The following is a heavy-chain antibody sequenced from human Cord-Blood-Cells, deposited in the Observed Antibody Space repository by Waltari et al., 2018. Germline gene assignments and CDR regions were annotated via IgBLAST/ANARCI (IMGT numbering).Heavy chain of an antibody. J-gene: IGHJ4*02. CDR3: ARQEEGLGDFDY. CDR2: IYYSGST. V-gene: IGHV4-39*01. Sequence: QLQLQESGPGLVKPSETLSLTCTVSGGSISSSSYYWGWIRQPPGKGLEWIGSIYYSGSTYDNPALKSRVTISVDTSKNQFSLKLSSVTAADTAVYYCARQEEGLGDFDYWGQGTLVTVSS. CDR1: GGSISSSSYY. D-gene: IGHD7-27*01.